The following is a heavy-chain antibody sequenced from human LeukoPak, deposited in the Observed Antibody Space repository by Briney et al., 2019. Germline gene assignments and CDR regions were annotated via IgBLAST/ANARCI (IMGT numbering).Heavy chain of an antibody. CDR1: GCSISSGYY. Sequence: SETLSLTCAVSGCSISSGYYWGWIRQPPGKGLEWIGSIYHSGSTYYNPSLKSRVTISVDTSKNQFSLKLSSVTAADTAVYYCARAYDFWSGYYLDYWGQGTLVTVSS. CDR3: ARAYDFWSGYYLDY. V-gene: IGHV4-38-2*01. J-gene: IGHJ4*02. D-gene: IGHD3-3*01. CDR2: IYHSGST.